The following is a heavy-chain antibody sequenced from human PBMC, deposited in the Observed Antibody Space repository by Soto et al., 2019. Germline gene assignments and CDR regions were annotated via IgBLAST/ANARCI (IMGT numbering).Heavy chain of an antibody. CDR1: GFTFSSYE. V-gene: IGHV3-48*03. CDR3: ARDSTMVRGSHDY. D-gene: IGHD3-10*01. CDR2: ISSSGSTI. J-gene: IGHJ4*02. Sequence: GGSLRLSCAASGFTFSSYEMNWVRQAPGKGLEWVSYISSSGSTIYYADSVKGRFTISRDNAKNSLYLQMNSLRAEDTAVYYCARDSTMVRGSHDYWGQGTLVTVSS.